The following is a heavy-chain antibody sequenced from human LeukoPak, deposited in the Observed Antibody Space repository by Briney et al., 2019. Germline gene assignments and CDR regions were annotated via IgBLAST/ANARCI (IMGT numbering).Heavy chain of an antibody. V-gene: IGHV1-69*05. CDR3: ARIAAAGYYFDY. J-gene: IGHJ4*02. D-gene: IGHD6-13*01. CDR2: IIPIFGTA. Sequence: SVKVSCKASGGTFSSYAISWVRQAPGQGLEWMGGIIPIFGTANYAQKFQGRVTITTDESTSTAYMELSSLRSEDTAVYYCARIAAAGYYFDYWGQGTLVAVSS. CDR1: GGTFSSYA.